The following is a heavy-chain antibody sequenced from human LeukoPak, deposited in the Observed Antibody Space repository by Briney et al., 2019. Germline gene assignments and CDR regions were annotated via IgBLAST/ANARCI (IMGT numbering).Heavy chain of an antibody. CDR2: ISGSGDSA. CDR3: AKGNRVAAAGYYYYGMDV. D-gene: IGHD6-13*01. V-gene: IGHV3-23*01. J-gene: IGHJ6*02. Sequence: GGSLRLSCAASGITFRSDVMSWVRQAPGKGLEWVSGISGSGDSAYYADSVEGRFTISRDNSKNTLYLQMNSLRAEDTAVYYCAKGNRVAAAGYYYYGMDVWGQGTTVTVSS. CDR1: GITFRSDV.